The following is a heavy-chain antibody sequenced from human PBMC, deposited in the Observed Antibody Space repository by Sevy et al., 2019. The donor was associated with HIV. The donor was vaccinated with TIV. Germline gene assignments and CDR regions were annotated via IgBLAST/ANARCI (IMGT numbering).Heavy chain of an antibody. CDR1: GASISNYY. J-gene: IGHJ6*03. V-gene: IGHV4-4*07. Sequence: SETLSLTCTVSGASISNYYWSWIRQPAGKGLEWIGRIDTRGDTHYNPSLKGRVTLSLDTSQKHFSLMLTSVIAADTAVYYCARDVAIRGVFPTFYYHYYMDVWGKGTTVTVSS. D-gene: IGHD3-10*01. CDR3: ARDVAIRGVFPTFYYHYYMDV. CDR2: IDTRGDT.